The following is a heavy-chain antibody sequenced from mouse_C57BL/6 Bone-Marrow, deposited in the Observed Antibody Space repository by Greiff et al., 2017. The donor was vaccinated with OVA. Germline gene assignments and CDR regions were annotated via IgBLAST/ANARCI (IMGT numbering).Heavy chain of an antibody. V-gene: IGHV10-1*01. CDR1: GFSFNTYA. D-gene: IGHD1-1*01. CDR3: VREDYGSIAY. CDR2: IRSKSNNYAT. J-gene: IGHJ3*01. Sequence: EVKVEESGGGLVQPKGSLKLSCAASGFSFNTYAMNWVRQAPGKGLEWVARIRSKSNNYATYYADSVKDRFTISRDDSESMLYLQMNNLKTEDTAMYYCVREDYGSIAYWGQGTLVTVSA.